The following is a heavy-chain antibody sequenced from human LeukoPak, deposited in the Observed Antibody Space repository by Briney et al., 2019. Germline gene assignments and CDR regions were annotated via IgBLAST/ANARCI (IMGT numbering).Heavy chain of an antibody. V-gene: IGHV3-23*01. CDR1: GFTVSSNY. CDR3: AKLGYDSSGYYDY. D-gene: IGHD3-22*01. J-gene: IGHJ4*02. Sequence: GGSLRLSCAASGFTVSSNYMSWVRQAPGKGLEWVSAISGSGGSTYYADSVKGRFTISRDNSKNTLYLQMNSLRAEDTAVYYCAKLGYDSSGYYDYWGQGTLVTVSS. CDR2: ISGSGGST.